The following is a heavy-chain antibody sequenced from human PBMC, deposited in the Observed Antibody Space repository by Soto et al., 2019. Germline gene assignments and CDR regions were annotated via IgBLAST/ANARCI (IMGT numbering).Heavy chain of an antibody. CDR3: AKGVPGIAVAGTGYFQH. CDR1: GFPFSSYA. V-gene: IGHV3-23*01. D-gene: IGHD6-19*01. J-gene: IGHJ1*01. CDR2: ISGSGDST. Sequence: PGGSLRLSCAASGFPFSSYAMSWVRPTPGKGLEWVSGISGSGDSTYYADSVKGRFTISRDNSKNTLYLQMNSLRAEDTAVYYCAKGVPGIAVAGTGYFQHWGQGTLVTVSS.